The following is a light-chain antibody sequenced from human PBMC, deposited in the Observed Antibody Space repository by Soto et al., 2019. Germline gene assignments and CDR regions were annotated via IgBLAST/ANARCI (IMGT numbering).Light chain of an antibody. V-gene: IGKV1-17*01. CDR1: QAIRND. J-gene: IGKJ1*01. Sequence: IQMTQSPSTLSGSVGDRVTITCRASQAIRNDLGWYQQKPAKAPKRLIYAASSLQSGVPSRFSGSGSGTEFTLTISSLQPEDSATYYCLQHHTYPRTFGQGTKVDIK. CDR3: LQHHTYPRT. CDR2: AAS.